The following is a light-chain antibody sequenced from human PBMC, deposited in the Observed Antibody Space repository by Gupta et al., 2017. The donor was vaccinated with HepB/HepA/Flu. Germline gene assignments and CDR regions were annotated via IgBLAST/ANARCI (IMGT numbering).Light chain of an antibody. CDR1: SSNIGSNT. CDR3: AAWDDSMNWV. Sequence: QSVLTQPPSASGTPGQRVTISCSGSSSNIGSNTVNWYQQLPGTAPKLLIYSNKQRPAGVPDRFSGSKSGTTASLAISGRQVEEEADYYCAAWDDSMNWVFGGGTKLTVL. J-gene: IGLJ3*02. V-gene: IGLV1-44*01. CDR2: SNK.